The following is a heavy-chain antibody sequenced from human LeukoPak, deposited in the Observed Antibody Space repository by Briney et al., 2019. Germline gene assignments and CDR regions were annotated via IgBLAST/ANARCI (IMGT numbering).Heavy chain of an antibody. CDR2: INHSGST. Sequence: SETLSLTCAVYGGSFSGYYWSWIRQPPGKGLEWIGEINHSGSTNYNPSLKSRVTISVDTSKNQFSLNLSSVTAADTAIYYCARDGAALTAAGTFYFDYWGQGTLVTVSS. V-gene: IGHV4-34*01. CDR1: GGSFSGYY. D-gene: IGHD6-13*01. CDR3: ARDGAALTAAGTFYFDY. J-gene: IGHJ4*02.